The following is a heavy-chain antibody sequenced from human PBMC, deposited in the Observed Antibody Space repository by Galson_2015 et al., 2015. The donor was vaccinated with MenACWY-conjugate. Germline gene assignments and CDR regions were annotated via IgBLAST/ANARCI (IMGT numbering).Heavy chain of an antibody. CDR2: ISAYNGDT. CDR1: GFTFSSYG. D-gene: IGHD6-13*01. CDR3: ARVAEQHLDFCFDY. V-gene: IGHV1-18*01. J-gene: IGHJ4*02. Sequence: SVKVSCKASGFTFSSYGISWVRQAPGQGLEWMGWISAYNGDTKFAQSLQGRVTMTTDTSTGTAYMELRSLRSDDTAVYYCARVAEQHLDFCFDYWGQGTLVTVSS.